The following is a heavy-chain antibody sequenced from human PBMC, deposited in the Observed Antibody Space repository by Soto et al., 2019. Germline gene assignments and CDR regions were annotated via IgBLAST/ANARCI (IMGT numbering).Heavy chain of an antibody. D-gene: IGHD6-6*01. CDR3: TTPQLVATDYGMDV. J-gene: IGHJ6*02. CDR2: IKSKTDGGTT. CDR1: GFTFSNAW. Sequence: EVQLVESGGGLVKPGGSLRLSCAASGFTFSNAWMSWVRQAPGKGLEWVGRIKSKTDGGTTDYAAPVKGRFTISRDDSKNTLYLQMNSLKTEDTAVYYCTTPQLVATDYGMDVWGQGTTVTVSS. V-gene: IGHV3-15*01.